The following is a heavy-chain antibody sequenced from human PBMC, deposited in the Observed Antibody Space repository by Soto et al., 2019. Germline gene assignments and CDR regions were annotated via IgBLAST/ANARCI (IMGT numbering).Heavy chain of an antibody. V-gene: IGHV3-23*01. CDR2: ISGGGGST. CDR3: VNHLEYSSSSPVDY. J-gene: IGHJ4*02. Sequence: PGGSLRLSCAASGFTFSSYAMSWVRQAPGKGLKWVSAISGGGGSTYYADYVKGRFTISRDNSKNALYLQMNSLRAEDMAVYYCVNHLEYSSSSPVDYWGQGTLVTVSS. CDR1: GFTFSSYA. D-gene: IGHD6-6*01.